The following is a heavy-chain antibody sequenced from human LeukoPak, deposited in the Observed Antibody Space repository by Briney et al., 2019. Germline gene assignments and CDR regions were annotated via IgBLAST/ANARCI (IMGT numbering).Heavy chain of an antibody. Sequence: GGSLRLSCAASGFTFSNFAMSWVRQAPGKGLEWVSAISGSDGSTYYADSVKGRFTISRDNSKNTLYLQMNSLRAEDTAVCYCAKVGHSGSGSYGDWGQGTLVTVSS. D-gene: IGHD3-10*01. CDR2: ISGSDGST. CDR1: GFTFSNFA. CDR3: AKVGHSGSGSYGD. J-gene: IGHJ4*02. V-gene: IGHV3-23*01.